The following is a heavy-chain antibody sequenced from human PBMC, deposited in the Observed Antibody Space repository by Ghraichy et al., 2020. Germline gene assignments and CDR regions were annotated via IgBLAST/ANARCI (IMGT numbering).Heavy chain of an antibody. Sequence: SETLSLTCAVYGGSFSGYYWSWIRQPPGKGLEWIGEINHSGSTNYNPSLKSRVTISVDTSKNQFSLKLSSVTAADTAVYYCARVPDPSVVPAAATADAFDIWGQGTMVTVSS. V-gene: IGHV4-34*01. D-gene: IGHD2-2*01. J-gene: IGHJ3*02. CDR3: ARVPDPSVVPAAATADAFDI. CDR1: GGSFSGYY. CDR2: INHSGST.